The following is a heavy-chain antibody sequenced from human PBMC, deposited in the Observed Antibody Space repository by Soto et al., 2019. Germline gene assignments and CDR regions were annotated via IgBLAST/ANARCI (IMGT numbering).Heavy chain of an antibody. J-gene: IGHJ4*02. D-gene: IGHD2-15*01. CDR3: ARDSDGGNSFDY. CDR2: ISYDGSNK. V-gene: IGHV3-30-3*01. Sequence: QVQLVESGGGVVQPGRSLRLSCAASGFTFSSYAMHLVRQAPGKGLEWVAVISYDGSNKYYADSVKGRFTISRDNSKNTLYLQMNSLRAEDTAVYYCARDSDGGNSFDYWGQGTLVTVSS. CDR1: GFTFSSYA.